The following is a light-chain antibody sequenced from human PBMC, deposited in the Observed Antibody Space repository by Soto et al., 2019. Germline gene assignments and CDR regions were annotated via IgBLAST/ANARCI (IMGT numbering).Light chain of an antibody. V-gene: IGLV2-14*02. CDR1: NSDVGIYNL. CDR2: EGT. J-gene: IGLJ2*01. CDR3: SSKTSSIYVV. Sequence: QSALTQPASVSGSPGQSITVSCTGINSDVGIYNLVSWYQHHPGKAPKLVICEGTKRPSGVSSRFSGSKSGNTASLTISGLQAEDEADYYCSSKTSSIYVVFGGGTKLTVL.